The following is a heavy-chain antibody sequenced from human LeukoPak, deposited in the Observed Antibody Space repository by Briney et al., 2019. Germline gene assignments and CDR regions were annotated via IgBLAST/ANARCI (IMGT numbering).Heavy chain of an antibody. J-gene: IGHJ4*02. CDR1: GGTFSSYA. CDR2: IIPILGIA. Sequence: SVKVSCKASGGTFSSYAISWVRQAPGQGLEWMGGIIPILGIANYAQKFQGRVTITADKSTSTAYMELSSLRSEDTAVYYCARDKHPSENYDFWSGFSHWGQGTLVTVSS. CDR3: ARDKHPSENYDFWSGFSH. D-gene: IGHD3-3*01. V-gene: IGHV1-69*10.